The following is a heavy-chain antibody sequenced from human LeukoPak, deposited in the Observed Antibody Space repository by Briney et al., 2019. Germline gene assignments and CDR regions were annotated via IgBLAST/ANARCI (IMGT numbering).Heavy chain of an antibody. CDR1: GFTFDDYA. Sequence: GRSLRLSCAASGFTFDDYAMHWVRQGPGKGLEGGSGITWNSGTIGYADSVKGRFTISRDNAKNSLYLQMNSLRAEDTALYYCAKDVTGTGAFDIWGQGTMVTVSS. D-gene: IGHD1-7*01. CDR3: AKDVTGTGAFDI. J-gene: IGHJ3*02. CDR2: ITWNSGTI. V-gene: IGHV3-9*01.